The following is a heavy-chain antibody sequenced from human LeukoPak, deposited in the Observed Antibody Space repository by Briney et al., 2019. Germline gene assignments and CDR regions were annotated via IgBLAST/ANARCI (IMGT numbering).Heavy chain of an antibody. J-gene: IGHJ4*02. D-gene: IGHD4-17*01. CDR3: ARHIGLTTRYLDY. CDR2: IHPRDSDT. CDR1: GFKFIDYW. V-gene: IGHV5-51*01. Sequence: GESLKISCEGSGFKFIDYWIAWVRQVPGKGLEWMGMIHPRDSDTRYSPSFQGYVTISADKSITTAYLQWSSLKASDTAMYYCARHIGLTTRYLDYWGQGTLVTVSS.